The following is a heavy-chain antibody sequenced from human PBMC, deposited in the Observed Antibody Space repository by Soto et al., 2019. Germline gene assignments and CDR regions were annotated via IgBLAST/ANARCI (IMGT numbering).Heavy chain of an antibody. CDR3: AAPRDEYGSGVSWFTYGMDI. D-gene: IGHD3-10*01. V-gene: IGHV3-23*01. CDR1: GFTFSDFA. J-gene: IGHJ6*02. Sequence: PAGCRRRAWLAAGFTFSDFAMTWVSHVPGGLLDWVASLDGAGGSTYYAESVRGRFSISRDNSQNTLFLKMKRLTVDDTAIYYCAAPRDEYGSGVSWFTYGMDIWGQGTTVTVSS. CDR2: LDGAGGST.